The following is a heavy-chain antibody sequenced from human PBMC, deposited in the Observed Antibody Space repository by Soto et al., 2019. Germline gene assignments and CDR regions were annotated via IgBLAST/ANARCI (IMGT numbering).Heavy chain of an antibody. V-gene: IGHV4-31*03. CDR3: ASRGPELVIDY. J-gene: IGHJ4*02. CDR2: IYYSGST. Sequence: QVQLQESGPGLVKPSQTLSLTCTVSGGSISSGGYYWSWIRQHPGKGLEWIGYIYYSGSTYYNPSLKSRVTILVDPSKNQFSLKLSSVTAADTAVYYCASRGPELVIDYWGQGTLVTVSS. D-gene: IGHD3-9*01. CDR1: GGSISSGGYY.